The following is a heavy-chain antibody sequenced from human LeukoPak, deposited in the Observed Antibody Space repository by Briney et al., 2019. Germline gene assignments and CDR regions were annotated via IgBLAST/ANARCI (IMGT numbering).Heavy chain of an antibody. CDR3: ARDVLAAPGTFDY. D-gene: IGHD6-13*01. V-gene: IGHV3-48*04. CDR2: ISRSGSTL. J-gene: IGHJ4*02. CDR1: GFTFSSYS. Sequence: GGSLRLSCAASGFTFSSYSMTWVRQAPGKGLEWVSYISRSGSTLYYADSVKGRFTISRDNAKKSLYLQMDSLTAEDTAVYYCARDVLAAPGTFDYWGQGALVTVSS.